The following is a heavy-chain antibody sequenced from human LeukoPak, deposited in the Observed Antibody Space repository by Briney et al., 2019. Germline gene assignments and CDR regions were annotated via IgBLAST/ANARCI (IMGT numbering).Heavy chain of an antibody. Sequence: PGGSLRLSCAASGFTFSSYAMSWLRQAPGKGLEWVAFIRNDGSNTYYADSVKGRFTISRDNAKNSLYLQMNSLRAEDTAVYYCAELGITMIGGVWGKGTTVTISS. D-gene: IGHD3-10*02. V-gene: IGHV3-30*02. J-gene: IGHJ6*04. CDR1: GFTFSSYA. CDR2: IRNDGSNT. CDR3: AELGITMIGGV.